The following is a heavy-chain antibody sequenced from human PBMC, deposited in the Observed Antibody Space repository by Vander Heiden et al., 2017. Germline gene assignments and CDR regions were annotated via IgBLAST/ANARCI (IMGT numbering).Heavy chain of an antibody. CDR3: AGEARDSHGYNGWFDP. J-gene: IGHJ5*02. CDR1: GGSISTYY. CDR2: VYYTGST. Sequence: QAQLQESGPGPVKPSETLSLSCAVSGGSISTYYWSWIRQPPGMGLEWIGYVYYTGSTNYNPSLKSRVTISVDTSKNQFSLELSSVTAADTAVYYCAGEARDSHGYNGWFDPWGQGTLVTVSA. D-gene: IGHD3-22*01. V-gene: IGHV4-59*01.